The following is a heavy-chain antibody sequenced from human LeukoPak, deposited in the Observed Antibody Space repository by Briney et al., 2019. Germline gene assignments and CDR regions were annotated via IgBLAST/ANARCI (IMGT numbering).Heavy chain of an antibody. CDR1: RYTFTGYY. CDR3: ARDRSSYYDFWSGYFAYDYYMDV. Sequence: ASVKVPCKASRYTFTGYYMHWVRQAPGQGLEWMGWINPNSGGTNYAQKFQGRVTMTRDTSISTAYMELSRLRSDDTAVYYCARDRSSYYDFWSGYFAYDYYMDVWGKGTTVTVSS. J-gene: IGHJ6*03. V-gene: IGHV1-2*02. D-gene: IGHD3-3*01. CDR2: INPNSGGT.